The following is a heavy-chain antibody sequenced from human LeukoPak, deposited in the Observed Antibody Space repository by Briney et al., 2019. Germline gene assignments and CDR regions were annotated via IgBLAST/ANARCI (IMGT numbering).Heavy chain of an antibody. CDR3: AREGYSGILGAFDI. V-gene: IGHV3-48*03. D-gene: IGHD1-26*01. J-gene: IGHJ3*02. CDR2: ISDSGSTI. CDR1: GFSFSSHE. Sequence: GGSLRLSCAASGFSFSSHEMHWVRQAPGKGLEWLSYISDSGSTIHTADSVKGRFSSSGDNAKSSLYLQLNSLRAEDTAVYYCAREGYSGILGAFDIWGQGTMVTVSS.